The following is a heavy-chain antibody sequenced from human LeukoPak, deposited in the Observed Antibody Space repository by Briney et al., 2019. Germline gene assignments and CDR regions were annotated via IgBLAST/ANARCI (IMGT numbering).Heavy chain of an antibody. CDR1: GFTFSSYA. V-gene: IGHV3-23*01. CDR2: ISGSGDST. CDR3: AKDELLRGYSGYDLEYYFDY. Sequence: PGGSLRLSCAASGFTFSSYAMSWVRQAPGKGLEWVSAISGSGDSTYYADSVKGRFTISRDNSKNTLYLQMNSLRAEGTAVYYCAKDELLRGYSGYDLEYYFDYWGQGTLVTVSS. D-gene: IGHD5-12*01. J-gene: IGHJ4*02.